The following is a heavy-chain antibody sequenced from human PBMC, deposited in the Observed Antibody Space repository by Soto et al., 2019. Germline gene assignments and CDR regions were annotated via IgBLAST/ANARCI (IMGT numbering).Heavy chain of an antibody. CDR1: GGSFSTSTYS. Sequence: QLQLQESGPGLVKPSETLSLTCTVSGGSFSTSTYSWGWIRQPPGKGLEWIGSMHDSGETFYNPSLKSRVTMSVDTSKNQFSLKLSSVTAADTAVYYCARCRNPGYGIDDYWGQGTLVTVSS. V-gene: IGHV4-39*01. CDR2: MHDSGET. J-gene: IGHJ4*02. CDR3: ARCRNPGYGIDDY. D-gene: IGHD5-12*01.